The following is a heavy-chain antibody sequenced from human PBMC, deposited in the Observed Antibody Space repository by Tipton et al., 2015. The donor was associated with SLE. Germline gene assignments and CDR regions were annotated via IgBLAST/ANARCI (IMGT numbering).Heavy chain of an antibody. CDR3: ARLVTLSRIDF. J-gene: IGHJ4*02. Sequence: TLSLTCTVSGASVSSSAYYWGWIRQPPGKGLGWIGTFYYGGRTFYNPSLKSRVTLLLYTSKNQFSLDLSSVTAADTAVYYCARLVTLSRIDFWGQGTLVSVSS. CDR2: FYYGGRT. CDR1: GASVSSSAYY. V-gene: IGHV4-39*07. D-gene: IGHD2-21*02.